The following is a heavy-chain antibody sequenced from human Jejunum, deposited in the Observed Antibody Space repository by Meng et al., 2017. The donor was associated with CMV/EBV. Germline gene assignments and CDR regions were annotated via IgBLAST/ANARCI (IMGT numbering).Heavy chain of an antibody. V-gene: IGHV3-11*06. CDR2: ISGRGRFT. CDR3: VRGSDFRYGMDV. CDR1: GFSVSENY. D-gene: IGHD3-3*01. J-gene: IGHJ6*02. Sequence: ASGFSVSENYMNWVRQAPGKGLEWVSSISGRGRFTYYADSVKGRFTISRDSAENSLYLQMSSLRVEDTAIYYCVRGSDFRYGMDVWGQGTTVTVSS.